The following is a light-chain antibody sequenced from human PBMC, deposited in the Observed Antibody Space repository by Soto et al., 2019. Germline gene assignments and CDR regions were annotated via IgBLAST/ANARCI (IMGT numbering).Light chain of an antibody. CDR3: SSYTTSSTPI. CDR1: SSDIGGYNY. CDR2: DVS. V-gene: IGLV2-14*03. Sequence: QSALTQPASVSGSPGQSITISCTGTSSDIGGYNYVSWYRQHPGKAPKLMIYDVSNRPSGVSIRFSGSKSGNTASLTISGLQAEDEAHYYCSSYTTSSTPIFGGGTKVTVL. J-gene: IGLJ2*01.